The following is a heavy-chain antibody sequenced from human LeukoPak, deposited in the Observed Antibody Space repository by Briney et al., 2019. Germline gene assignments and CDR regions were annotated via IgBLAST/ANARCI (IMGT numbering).Heavy chain of an antibody. J-gene: IGHJ5*02. Sequence: GGSLRLSCVASGFTFSNYNMNWVRHAPGKGLEWVSYISSTSSTIYYADSVKGRFTISRDNPRNTLYLQMNILRTEDTAVYYCAKEGTPQVSTWYDLWGQGTQVIVSS. CDR2: ISSTSSTI. V-gene: IGHV3-48*01. CDR1: GFTFSNYN. D-gene: IGHD3-10*01. CDR3: AKEGTPQVSTWYDL.